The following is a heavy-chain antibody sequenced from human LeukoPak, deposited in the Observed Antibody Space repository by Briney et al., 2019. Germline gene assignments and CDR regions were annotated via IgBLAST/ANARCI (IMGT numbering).Heavy chain of an antibody. V-gene: IGHV4-59*01. D-gene: IGHD5-24*01. J-gene: IGHJ4*02. CDR2: IYYSGST. CDR1: GGSINSYY. CDR3: ARSEDGYNLDY. Sequence: SETLSLTCSVSGGSINSYYWSWIRQPPGRGLEWIGYIYYSGSTNYNPSLKSRVTISIDTSKNQFSLKLNSVTAADTAVYYCARSEDGYNLDYWGQGTLVIVSS.